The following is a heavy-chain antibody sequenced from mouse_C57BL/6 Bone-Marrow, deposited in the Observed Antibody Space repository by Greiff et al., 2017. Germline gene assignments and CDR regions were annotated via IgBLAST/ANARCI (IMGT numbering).Heavy chain of an antibody. CDR1: GFTFSSYG. J-gene: IGHJ1*03. CDR3: ARQISTPYWYFDV. CDR2: ISSGGSYT. Sequence: EVKLVESGGDLVKPGGSLKLSCAASGFTFSSYGMSWVRQTPDKRLEWVATISSGGSYTYYPDSVKGRFTISRDNAKNTLYLQMSSLKSEDTAMYYCARQISTPYWYFDVWGTGTTVTVSS. D-gene: IGHD1-1*01. V-gene: IGHV5-6*01.